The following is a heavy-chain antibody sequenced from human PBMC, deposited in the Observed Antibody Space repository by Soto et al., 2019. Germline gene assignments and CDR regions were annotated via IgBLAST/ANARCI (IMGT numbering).Heavy chain of an antibody. CDR3: ATVSDYIWGSYRSNWFDP. J-gene: IGHJ5*02. V-gene: IGHV1-24*01. CDR1: GYTLTELS. Sequence: ASVKVSCKVSGYTLTELSMHWVRQAPGKGLEWMGGFDPEDGGTIYAQKFQGRVTMTEDTSTDTAYMELSSLRSEDTAVYYCATVSDYIWGSYRSNWFDPWGQGTLVTVSS. CDR2: FDPEDGGT. D-gene: IGHD3-16*02.